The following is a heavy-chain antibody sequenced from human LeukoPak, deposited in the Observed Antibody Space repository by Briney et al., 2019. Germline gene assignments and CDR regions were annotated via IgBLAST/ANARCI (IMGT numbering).Heavy chain of an antibody. CDR2: IYYSGST. J-gene: IGHJ4*02. CDR1: GDSISNTNYY. V-gene: IGHV4-39*07. Sequence: PSETLSLTCTVSGDSISNTNYYWGWIRQPPGKGLEWIGSIYYSGSTYYNPSLKSRVTISVDTSKNQFSLRLSSVTAADTAVYYCTTIEYSSSIVYWGQGTLVTVSS. CDR3: TTIEYSSSIVY. D-gene: IGHD6-6*01.